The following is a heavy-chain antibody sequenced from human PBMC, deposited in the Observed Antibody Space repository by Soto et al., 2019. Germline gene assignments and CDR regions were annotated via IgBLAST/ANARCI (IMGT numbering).Heavy chain of an antibody. J-gene: IGHJ3*02. D-gene: IGHD4-17*01. CDR2: IIPILGIA. CDR3: ARPLDDYGDSPRRAAFDI. Sequence: QVQLVQSGAEVKKPGSSVKVSCKASGGTFSSYTISWVRQAPGQGLEWMGRIIPILGIANYAQKFQGRVTITADKSTGKDYMELRSLRSEDTAVYYCARPLDDYGDSPRRAAFDIWGQGTMVTVSS. V-gene: IGHV1-69*02. CDR1: GGTFSSYT.